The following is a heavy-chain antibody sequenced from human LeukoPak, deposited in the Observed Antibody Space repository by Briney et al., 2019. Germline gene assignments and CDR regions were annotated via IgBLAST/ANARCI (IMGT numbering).Heavy chain of an antibody. Sequence: SETLSLTCTVSGGSISSYYWSWIRQPPGKGLEWIGYIYYSGSTNYNPSLKSRVTISVDTSKNQFSLKLSSVTAADTAVYYCARERLSSGWYSGFDYWGQGTLVTVSS. D-gene: IGHD6-19*01. CDR2: IYYSGST. J-gene: IGHJ4*02. CDR3: ARERLSSGWYSGFDY. V-gene: IGHV4-59*01. CDR1: GGSISSYY.